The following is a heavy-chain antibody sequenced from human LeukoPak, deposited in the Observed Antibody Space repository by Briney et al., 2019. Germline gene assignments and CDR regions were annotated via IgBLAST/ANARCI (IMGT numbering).Heavy chain of an antibody. V-gene: IGHV5-51*01. J-gene: IGHJ4*02. CDR1: GYSFTTYW. D-gene: IGHD4-17*01. CDR3: ARHTYGDLPDY. Sequence: GESLKISCKGFGYSFTTYWIGWVRQMPGKGLEWMGIIYPDDSDTKYSPSFQGQVTISADKSISTAYLQWSTLKASDTAMYHCARHTYGDLPDYWGQGTLVTVSS. CDR2: IYPDDSDT.